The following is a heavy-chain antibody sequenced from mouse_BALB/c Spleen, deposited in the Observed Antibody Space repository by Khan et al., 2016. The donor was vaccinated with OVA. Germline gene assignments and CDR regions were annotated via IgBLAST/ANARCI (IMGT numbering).Heavy chain of an antibody. J-gene: IGHJ4*01. CDR2: IWSDGIT. CDR1: GFSLTNYG. CDR3: ARQPYYQYYVREN. D-gene: IGHD2-10*01. V-gene: IGHV2-6-1*01. Sequence: VELVESGPGLVAPSQSLSITCTISGFSLTNYGVHWVRQPPGKGLEWLVVIWSDGITTYDSALKSRLTISKDNSKSQVFLKMDRLQTDDTAMYYCARQPYYQYYVRENWGKGTSGTGSS.